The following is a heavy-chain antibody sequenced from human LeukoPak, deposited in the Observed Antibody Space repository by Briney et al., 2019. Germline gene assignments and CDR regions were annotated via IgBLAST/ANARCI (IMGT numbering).Heavy chain of an antibody. D-gene: IGHD6-19*01. Sequence: GGSLKLSCAASGFDFSGFYMHWVRQMPGKGLEWMGRIDPSDSYTNYSPSFQGHVTISADKSISTAYLQWSSLKASDTAMYYCAITPGYSSGWYEYGDYWGQGTLVTVSS. CDR2: IDPSDSYT. J-gene: IGHJ4*02. CDR1: GFDFSGFY. CDR3: AITPGYSSGWYEYGDY. V-gene: IGHV5-10-1*01.